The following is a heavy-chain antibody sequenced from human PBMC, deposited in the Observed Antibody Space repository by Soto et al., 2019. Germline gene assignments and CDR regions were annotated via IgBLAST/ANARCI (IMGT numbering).Heavy chain of an antibody. CDR1: GFTFSSYA. CDR3: ARMGAGYCVSISCYPSPTMGYGMDV. CDR2: ISDSSSYI. Sequence: LRLSCAASGFTFSSYAMNWVRQAPGKGLEWVSSISDSSSYIYYADSLKGRFTISRDNAKNSLYLQMNSLRAEDTAVYYCARMGAGYCVSISCYPSPTMGYGMDVWGQGTTVTVPS. V-gene: IGHV3-21*01. J-gene: IGHJ6*02. D-gene: IGHD2-2*01.